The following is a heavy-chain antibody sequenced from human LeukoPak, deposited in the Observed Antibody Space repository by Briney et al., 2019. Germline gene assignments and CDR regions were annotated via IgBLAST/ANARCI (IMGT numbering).Heavy chain of an antibody. CDR3: ARWIVVVPAADY. D-gene: IGHD2-2*01. CDR1: GGSISSSSYY. CDR2: IYYSGST. V-gene: IGHV4-39*01. Sequence: PSETLSLTCTVSGGSISSSSYYWGWIRQPPGKGLEWIGSIYYSGSTYYNPSLQSRVTISVDTSKNQFSLKLSSVTAADTAVYYCARWIVVVPAADYWGQGTLVTVSS. J-gene: IGHJ4*02.